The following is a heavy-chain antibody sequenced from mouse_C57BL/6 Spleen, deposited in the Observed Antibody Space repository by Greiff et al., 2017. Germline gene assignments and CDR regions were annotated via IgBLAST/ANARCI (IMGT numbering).Heavy chain of an antibody. Sequence: ESGPGMVKPSQSLSLTCTVTGYSITSGYDWHWIRHFPGNKLEWMGYISYSGSTNYNPSLKSRISITHDTSKNHFFLKLNSVATEDTATYYCAREAYYYGSSGGYFDYWGQGTTLTVSS. D-gene: IGHD1-1*01. V-gene: IGHV3-1*01. CDR3: AREAYYYGSSGGYFDY. CDR1: GYSITSGYD. J-gene: IGHJ2*01. CDR2: ISYSGST.